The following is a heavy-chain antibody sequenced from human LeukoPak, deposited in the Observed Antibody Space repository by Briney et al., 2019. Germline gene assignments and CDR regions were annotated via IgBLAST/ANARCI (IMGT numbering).Heavy chain of an antibody. Sequence: PGGSLRLSCAASGFTFSSYAMSWVRQAPGKGLEWVSAISGSGGSTYYADSVKGRFTISRDNSKNTLYLQMNSLRAEDTAVYYCARGSTVVTYVFDYWGQGTLVTVSS. D-gene: IGHD4-23*01. CDR3: ARGSTVVTYVFDY. CDR2: ISGSGGST. J-gene: IGHJ4*02. CDR1: GFTFSSYA. V-gene: IGHV3-23*01.